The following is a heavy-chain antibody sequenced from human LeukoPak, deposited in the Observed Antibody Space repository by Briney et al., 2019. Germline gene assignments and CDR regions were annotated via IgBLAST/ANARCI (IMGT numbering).Heavy chain of an antibody. Sequence: ASVKVSCKASGYTFTGYYMHWVRQAPGQGLEWMGWINPNSGGTNYAQKFQGRVTMTRDTSISIAYMELSRLRSDDTAVYYCARDWDCSSTSCPRRFDYWGQGTLVTVSS. CDR3: ARDWDCSSTSCPRRFDY. V-gene: IGHV1-2*02. CDR2: INPNSGGT. J-gene: IGHJ4*02. CDR1: GYTFTGYY. D-gene: IGHD2-2*01.